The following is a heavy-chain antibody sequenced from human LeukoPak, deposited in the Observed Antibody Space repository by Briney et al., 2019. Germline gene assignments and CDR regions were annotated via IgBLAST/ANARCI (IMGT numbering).Heavy chain of an antibody. Sequence: ASVKVSCKASGYTFTSYAMNWVRQAPGQGLEWMGWINTNTGNPTYAQGFTGRFVFSLDTSVSTAYLQISSLKAEDTAVYYCARDLIGYCSGGSCYSASDAFDIWGQGTMVTVSS. CDR2: INTNTGNP. J-gene: IGHJ3*02. CDR1: GYTFTSYA. CDR3: ARDLIGYCSGGSCYSASDAFDI. V-gene: IGHV7-4-1*02. D-gene: IGHD2-15*01.